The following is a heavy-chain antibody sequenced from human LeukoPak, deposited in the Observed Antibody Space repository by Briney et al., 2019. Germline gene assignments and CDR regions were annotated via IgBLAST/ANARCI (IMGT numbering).Heavy chain of an antibody. V-gene: IGHV4-39*01. CDR2: ITYGGTT. J-gene: IGHJ4*02. CDR1: GGSIRSSDYC. Sequence: SETLSLTCFVSGGSIRSSDYCWSWIRQPPGKEVEWIASITYGGTTYYNPSLQSRVTISVDTSKNQFSLRLNSVTAADMAVYFCARYVVYGSGKYYFDYWGQGSLVTVSS. D-gene: IGHD3-10*01. CDR3: ARYVVYGSGKYYFDY.